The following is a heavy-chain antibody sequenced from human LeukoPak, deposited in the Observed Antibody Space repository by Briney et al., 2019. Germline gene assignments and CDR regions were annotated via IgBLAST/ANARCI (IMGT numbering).Heavy chain of an antibody. CDR1: GFTFSRYA. Sequence: GGSLRLSCSASGFTFSRYAMHWVRQAPGKGLEYVSGINNNGGSTYYSDSVKARFTISRDNSKNTLYLQMNSLRAEDTAVYYCAKDYYDSSGPFSYWGQGTLVTVSS. D-gene: IGHD3-22*01. CDR3: AKDYYDSSGPFSY. CDR2: INNNGGST. V-gene: IGHV3-64*04. J-gene: IGHJ4*02.